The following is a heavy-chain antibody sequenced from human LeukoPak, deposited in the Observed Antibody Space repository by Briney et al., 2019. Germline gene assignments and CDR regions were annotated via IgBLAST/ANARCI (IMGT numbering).Heavy chain of an antibody. CDR1: GGSISSSSYY. CDR2: IYYSGST. Sequence: KPSETLSLTCTVSGGSISSSSYYWGWIRQPPGKGLEWIGSIYYSGSTYYNPSLKSRVTISVDTSKNQFSLKLSSVTAADTAVYYCARPGGATTHTWFDPWGQGTLVTVSS. V-gene: IGHV4-39*01. J-gene: IGHJ5*02. CDR3: ARPGGATTHTWFDP. D-gene: IGHD1-26*01.